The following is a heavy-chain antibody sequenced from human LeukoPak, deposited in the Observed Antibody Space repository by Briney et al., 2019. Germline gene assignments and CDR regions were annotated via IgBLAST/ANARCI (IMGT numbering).Heavy chain of an antibody. CDR1: GGSFSRNY. CDR2: IDHRGDT. CDR3: ARGATISETGYFDF. J-gene: IGHJ4*03. V-gene: IGHV4-34*01. Sequence: SETLSLTCAVSGGSFSRNYWSWIRQSPGKGLEWIAEIDHRGDTNYNPSVKSRVTISVDTSKNQFSLKVRSLSAADTAVYYCARGATISETGYFDFWGQGTPVTVSS. D-gene: IGHD2-21*02.